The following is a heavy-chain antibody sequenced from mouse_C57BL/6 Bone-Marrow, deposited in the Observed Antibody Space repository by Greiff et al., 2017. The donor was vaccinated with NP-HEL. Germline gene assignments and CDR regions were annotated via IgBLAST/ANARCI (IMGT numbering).Heavy chain of an antibody. CDR1: GFTFSSYA. V-gene: IGHV5-4*01. CDR3: ARDGCLLWVREDYWDFDV. Sequence: EVKVVESGGGLVKPGGSLKLSCAASGFTFSSYAMSWVRQTPEKRLEWVATISDGGSYTYYPDNVKGRFTISRDNAKNNLYLQMSHLKSEYTAMYYCARDGCLLWVREDYWDFDVWGTGTTVTVSS. D-gene: IGHD2-2*01. CDR2: ISDGGSYT. J-gene: IGHJ1*03.